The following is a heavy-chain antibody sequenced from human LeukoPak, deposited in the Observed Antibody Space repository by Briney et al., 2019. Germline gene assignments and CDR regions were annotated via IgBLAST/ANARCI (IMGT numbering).Heavy chain of an antibody. D-gene: IGHD3-22*01. CDR1: GGSISSYY. CDR2: IYYSGST. CDR3: ARAHNYYDSSGYVFYYYYMDV. Sequence: SETLSLTCTVSGGSISSYYWSWIRQPPGKGLEWIGYIYYSGSTNYNPSLKSRVTISVDTSKNQFSLKLSSVTAADTAVYYCARAHNYYDSSGYVFYYYYMDVWGKGTTVTVSS. J-gene: IGHJ6*03. V-gene: IGHV4-59*01.